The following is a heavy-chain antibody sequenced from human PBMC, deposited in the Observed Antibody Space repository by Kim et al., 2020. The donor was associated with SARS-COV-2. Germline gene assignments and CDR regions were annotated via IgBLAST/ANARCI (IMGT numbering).Heavy chain of an antibody. CDR3: ASGGAYCGSDCYTFDY. CDR2: IYPGDSDT. D-gene: IGHD2-21*02. Sequence: GESLKISCKGSGYSFTSYWIGWVRQMPGKGLEWMGIIYPGDSDTRYSPSFQGQVTISADKSISTAYLQWSSLKASDTAMYYCASGGAYCGSDCYTFDYWGQGTLVTVSS. J-gene: IGHJ4*02. V-gene: IGHV5-51*01. CDR1: GYSFTSYW.